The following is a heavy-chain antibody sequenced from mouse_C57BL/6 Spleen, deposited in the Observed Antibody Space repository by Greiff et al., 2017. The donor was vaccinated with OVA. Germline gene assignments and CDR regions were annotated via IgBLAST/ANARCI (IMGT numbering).Heavy chain of an antibody. CDR3: ARSDYDHYFDY. J-gene: IGHJ2*01. CDR1: GFTFSDYG. D-gene: IGHD2-4*01. V-gene: IGHV5-17*01. Sequence: EVMLVESGGGLVKPGGSLKLSCAASGFTFSDYGMHWVRQAPEKGLECVAYISSGSSSIYYADTVKGRFTISRDNAKNTLFLQMTSLRSEDTAMYYCARSDYDHYFDYWGQGTTLTVSS. CDR2: ISSGSSSI.